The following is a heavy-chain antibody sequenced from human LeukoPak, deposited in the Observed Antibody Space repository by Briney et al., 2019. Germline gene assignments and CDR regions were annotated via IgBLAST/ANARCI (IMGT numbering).Heavy chain of an antibody. V-gene: IGHV4-61*02. CDR3: ASTYAAAGSSWFDP. CDR2: IYTSGST. CDR1: GGSISSGSYY. J-gene: IGHJ5*02. Sequence: SETLSLTCTVSGGSISSGSYYWSWIRQPAGKGLEWIGRIYTSGSTNYNPSLKSRVTISVDTSKNQFSLKLSSVTAADTAVYYCASTYAAAGSSWFDPWGQGTLVTVSS. D-gene: IGHD6-13*01.